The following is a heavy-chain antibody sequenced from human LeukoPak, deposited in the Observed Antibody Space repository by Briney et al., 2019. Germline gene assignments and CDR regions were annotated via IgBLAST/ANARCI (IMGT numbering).Heavy chain of an antibody. CDR2: ITICGHTK. J-gene: IGHJ5*02. D-gene: IGHD5-24*01. CDR3: SRGDPHADR. V-gene: IGHV3-48*03. Sequence: GWSLTLSCPASGFCLSTYEMNWLRQAPGKGLEGIAEITICGHTKKYADSVKGRFNISRDNATTSLYLQMHRLRDDDTRLCYCSRGDPHADRWGQGSLVTVSS. CDR1: GFCLSTYE.